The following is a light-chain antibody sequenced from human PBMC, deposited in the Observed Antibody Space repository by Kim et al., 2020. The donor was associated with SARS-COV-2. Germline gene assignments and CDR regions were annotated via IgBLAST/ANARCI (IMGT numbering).Light chain of an antibody. CDR2: QDT. CDR1: KLGDKY. J-gene: IGLJ7*01. CDR3: QAWDSSTVV. V-gene: IGLV3-1*01. Sequence: VSPGQTASLTCSGDKLGDKYVCWYQQKPGQSPVLVIYQDTQRPSGLPDRFSGSNSGNTATLTVSGTQAMDEADYYCQAWDSSTVVFGGGTQLTVL.